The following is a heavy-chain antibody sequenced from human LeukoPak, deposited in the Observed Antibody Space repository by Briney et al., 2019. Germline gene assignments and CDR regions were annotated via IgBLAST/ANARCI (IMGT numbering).Heavy chain of an antibody. Sequence: GGSLRLSCAASGFTFSSYAMSWVRQAPGKGLEWLSVISGSGGSTYYADSVKGRFTISRDNSKNTLYLQMNSLRAEDTAVYYCQRETDAFDIWGQGTMVTVSS. J-gene: IGHJ3*02. V-gene: IGHV3-23*01. CDR1: GFTFSSYA. CDR2: ISGSGGST. D-gene: IGHD1-26*01. CDR3: QRETDAFDI.